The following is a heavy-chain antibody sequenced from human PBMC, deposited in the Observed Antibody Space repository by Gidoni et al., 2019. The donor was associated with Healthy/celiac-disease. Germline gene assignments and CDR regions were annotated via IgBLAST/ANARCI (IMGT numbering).Heavy chain of an antibody. Sequence: QVQLVESGGGVVQPGRSLRLSCAASGFTFSSYAMHWVRQAPGKGLEWVAVISYDGSNKYYADSVKGRFTISRDNSKNTLYLQMNSLRAEDTAVYYCARDFRELLWFGEFYYYGMDVWGQGTTVTVSS. D-gene: IGHD3-10*01. CDR1: GFTFSSYA. CDR3: ARDFRELLWFGEFYYYGMDV. V-gene: IGHV3-30-3*01. CDR2: ISYDGSNK. J-gene: IGHJ6*02.